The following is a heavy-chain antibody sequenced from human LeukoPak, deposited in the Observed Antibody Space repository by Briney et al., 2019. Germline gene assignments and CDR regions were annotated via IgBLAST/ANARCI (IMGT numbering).Heavy chain of an antibody. CDR3: ARDQGSGWLHRHFAFDI. D-gene: IGHD6-19*01. CDR2: ISSSRSYI. Sequence: GGSLRLSCGASGFTFSSYSMNWVRQAPGEGLEWVSSISSSRSYIYYADSVKGRFTISKDNAKNSLYLQMNSLRAEDTAVYYCARDQGSGWLHRHFAFDIWGQGTMVTVSS. CDR1: GFTFSSYS. V-gene: IGHV3-21*01. J-gene: IGHJ3*02.